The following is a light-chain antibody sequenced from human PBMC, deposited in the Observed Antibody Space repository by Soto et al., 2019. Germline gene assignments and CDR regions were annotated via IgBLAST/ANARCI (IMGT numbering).Light chain of an antibody. Sequence: QSALTQPPSASGSPGQSVTISCTGTSSDVGGYSYVSWYQQHLGKAPKLMIYEVTKRPSGVPDRFSGSKSGNTASLIVSGLQAEDEADYHCSSYVGIGNSLVFGAGTKVTVL. J-gene: IGLJ1*01. CDR3: SSYVGIGNSLV. CDR1: SSDVGGYSY. CDR2: EVT. V-gene: IGLV2-8*01.